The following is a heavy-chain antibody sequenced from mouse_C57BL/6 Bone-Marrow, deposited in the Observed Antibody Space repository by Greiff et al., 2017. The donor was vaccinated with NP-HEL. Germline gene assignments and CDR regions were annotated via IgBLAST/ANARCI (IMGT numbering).Heavy chain of an antibody. CDR2: INPSSGYT. CDR3: ARYRASTGTRAMDY. CDR1: GYTFTSYW. Sequence: VQLQQSGAELAKPGASVKLSCKASGYTFTSYWMHWVKQRPGQGLEWIGYINPSSGYTKYNQKFKDTAHLTADKAASTAYMQLSRLTYEDSAVYYCARYRASTGTRAMDYWGQGTSVTVSS. J-gene: IGHJ4*01. D-gene: IGHD4-1*02. V-gene: IGHV1-7*01.